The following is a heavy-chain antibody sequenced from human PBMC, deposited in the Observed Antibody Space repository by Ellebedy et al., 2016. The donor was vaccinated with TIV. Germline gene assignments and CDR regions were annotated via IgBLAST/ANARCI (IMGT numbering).Heavy chain of an antibody. D-gene: IGHD4-17*01. J-gene: IGHJ3*02. V-gene: IGHV3-7*01. CDR1: GFSFSSYW. CDR2: IRQDGSEK. Sequence: GESLKISCAASGFSFSSYWMSWVRQVPGKGLEWVANIRQDGSEKYYVDSVKGRFTISRDNAKNSLYLQMNSMRAEDTAVYYCATDGSYGDFRSPAHAFETWGQGTMVSVSS. CDR3: ATDGSYGDFRSPAHAFET.